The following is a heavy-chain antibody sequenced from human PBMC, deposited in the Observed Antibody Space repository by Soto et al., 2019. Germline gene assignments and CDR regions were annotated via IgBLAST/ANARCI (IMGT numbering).Heavy chain of an antibody. D-gene: IGHD3-9*01. V-gene: IGHV1-18*01. Sequence: QIHLEQSGAELRSPGASVKVSCKTSGYSFARYGVSWVRQAPGQGLEWMGWISGFNGKTEYSQTLRDRVTLTTDTSTGTAYLEVRRLKFDDTAIYYCARDRNYFGPAGTNGFDLWGQGTLVAVSS. CDR2: ISGFNGKT. CDR3: ARDRNYFGPAGTNGFDL. CDR1: GYSFARYG. J-gene: IGHJ5*02.